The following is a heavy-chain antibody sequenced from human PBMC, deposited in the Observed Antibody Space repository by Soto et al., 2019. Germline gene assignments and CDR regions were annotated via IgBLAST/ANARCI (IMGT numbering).Heavy chain of an antibody. V-gene: IGHV4-34*01. CDR3: ARGGAGIRVYYYYGMDV. CDR2: INHSGST. D-gene: IGHD1-1*01. CDR1: GGSFSGYY. J-gene: IGHJ6*02. Sequence: SETLSLTCAVYGGSFSGYYWSWIRQPPGKGLEWIGEINHSGSTNYNPSLKSRVPISVDTSKNQSSLKLSSVTAADTAVYYCARGGAGIRVYYYYGMDVWGQGTTVTVSS.